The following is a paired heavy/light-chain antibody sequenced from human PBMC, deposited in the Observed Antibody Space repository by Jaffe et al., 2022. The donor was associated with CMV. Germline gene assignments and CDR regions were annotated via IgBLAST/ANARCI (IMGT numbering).Heavy chain of an antibody. CDR1: GFIFSSYG. Sequence: EVQLVESGGGLIQPGGSLRLSCAASGFIFSSYGMDWVRQAPGKGLEWISYISITTTTIYYADSVKGRFTISRDNAKNSLYLQMNSLRDEDTAVYYCARVNNGHSVNYLDYWGQGTLVTVSS. CDR3: ARVNNGHSVNYLDY. J-gene: IGHJ4*02. CDR2: ISITTTTI. V-gene: IGHV3-48*02. D-gene: IGHD2-8*01.
Light chain of an antibody. CDR3: QQYYSYWT. V-gene: IGKV1-5*03. CDR2: KAS. CDR1: QSISSW. Sequence: DIQMTQSPSTLSASVGDRVTITCRASQSISSWLAWYQQKSGKAPKLLIYKASSLESGVPSRFSGSGSGTEFTLTISSLQPDDFATYYCQQYYSYWTFGQGTKVQIK. J-gene: IGKJ1*01.